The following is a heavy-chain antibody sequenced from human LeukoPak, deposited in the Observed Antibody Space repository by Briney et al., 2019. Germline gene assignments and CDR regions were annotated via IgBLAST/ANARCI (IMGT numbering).Heavy chain of an antibody. V-gene: IGHV3-21*01. CDR3: VRDGYSSNFDY. D-gene: IGHD6-19*01. Sequence: GGSLRLSCAASGFTFSNYALSWVRQAPGKGLEWVSSISSSSSYIYYADSLKGRFTISRDNAKNSLYLQMNSLRAEDTAVYYCVRDGYSSNFDYWGQGTLVTVSS. CDR2: ISSSSSYI. CDR1: GFTFSNYA. J-gene: IGHJ4*02.